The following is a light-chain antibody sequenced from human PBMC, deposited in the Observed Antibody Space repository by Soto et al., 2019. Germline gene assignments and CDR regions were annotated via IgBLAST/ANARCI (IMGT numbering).Light chain of an antibody. CDR2: DAS. J-gene: IGKJ5*01. V-gene: IGKV3-11*01. Sequence: IVLTKSHATLSLSPGGRAPLSCRASQSVDTYLAWYQQRPGLAPRLLIYDASNRATGIPARFSGSGSGTDFTLIISRLDPEDFAVYYCQQRSNWPIPFGQGTRLEIK. CDR1: QSVDTY. CDR3: QQRSNWPIP.